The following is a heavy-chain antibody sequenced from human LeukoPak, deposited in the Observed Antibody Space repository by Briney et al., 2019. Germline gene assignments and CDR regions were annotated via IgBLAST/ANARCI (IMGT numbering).Heavy chain of an antibody. J-gene: IGHJ4*02. V-gene: IGHV3-33*01. Sequence: GRSLRLSCTASGFAFSTYGMHWVRQAPGKGLEWVAVIWYDGSNKYYADSVKGRFTISRDNSKNTLYLQMNSLRAEDTAVYYCARGERYDYWGQGTLVTVSS. CDR1: GFAFSTYG. CDR3: ARGERYDY. CDR2: IWYDGSNK.